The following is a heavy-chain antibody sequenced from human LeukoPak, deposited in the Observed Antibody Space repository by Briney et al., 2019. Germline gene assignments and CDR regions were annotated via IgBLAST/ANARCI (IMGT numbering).Heavy chain of an antibody. Sequence: GGSLRLSCAASGFTFSDYYMSWIRQAPGKGLEWVSYISSSGSTIYYADSVKGRFTISRDNAKNSLYLQMNSLRAEDTAVYYCASPVLLWFGELLFRPMDVWGKGTTVTVFS. V-gene: IGHV3-11*04. J-gene: IGHJ6*04. CDR2: ISSSGSTI. CDR1: GFTFSDYY. D-gene: IGHD3-10*01. CDR3: ASPVLLWFGELLFRPMDV.